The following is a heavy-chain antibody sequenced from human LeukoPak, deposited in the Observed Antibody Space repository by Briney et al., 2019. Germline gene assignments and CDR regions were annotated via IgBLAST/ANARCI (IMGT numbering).Heavy chain of an antibody. CDR2: LYYSGST. CDR1: GGSISTISYY. V-gene: IGHV4-39*01. J-gene: IGHJ4*02. Sequence: SETLSLTCTVSGGSISTISYYWGWIRQPPGKGLEWIGSLYYSGSTYYNSSLKSRVTISVDTSKNQFSLKLTSVTAADTAVYYCARFAPDIVVVPAAGITMVRGVTQQFDYWGQGTLVTVSS. CDR3: ARFAPDIVVVPAAGITMVRGVTQQFDY. D-gene: IGHD3-10*01.